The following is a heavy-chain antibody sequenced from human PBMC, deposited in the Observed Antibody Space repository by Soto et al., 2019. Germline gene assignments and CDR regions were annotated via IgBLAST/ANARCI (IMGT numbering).Heavy chain of an antibody. V-gene: IGHV3-48*01. J-gene: IGHJ5*02. Sequence: GGSLRLSCAASGFTFSSYAMSWVRQAPGKGLEWISYISGTSATIYYAESVRGRFTVSRDNAKNSVYLQMNSLRAEDTAVYFCARAKSLEYNWFDTWGQGTPVTVSS. CDR3: ARAKSLEYNWFDT. CDR2: ISGTSATI. CDR1: GFTFSSYA.